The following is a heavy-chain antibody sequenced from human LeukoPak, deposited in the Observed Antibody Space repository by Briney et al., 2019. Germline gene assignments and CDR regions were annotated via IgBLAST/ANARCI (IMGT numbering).Heavy chain of an antibody. CDR3: AKGGASVTRYVDY. J-gene: IGHJ4*02. CDR2: MSNSGENT. CDR1: VFTFSSYS. Sequence: VGSLRLSCAASVFTFSSYSMQWVRQTPGKGLEGVGIMSNSGENTLYGEAVKGRFTISRDNSQNTLYLQMNSLRPERTAVYYCAKGGASVTRYVDYWGQGTLVTVSS. V-gene: IGHV3-30*18. D-gene: IGHD4-17*01.